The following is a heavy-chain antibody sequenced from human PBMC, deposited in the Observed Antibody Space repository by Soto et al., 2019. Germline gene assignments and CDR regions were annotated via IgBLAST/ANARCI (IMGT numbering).Heavy chain of an antibody. Sequence: GASVKVSCKASGYTFTTYGISWVRQAPGQRLEWLGWINTHNGNTNYAQNLQGRVIMTADTSTSTAYMELRSLRSDDTAIYYCTREGSAPYYYYGMDAWGQGTTVTVS. CDR2: INTHNGNT. D-gene: IGHD3-10*01. CDR1: GYTFTTYG. CDR3: TREGSAPYYYYGMDA. J-gene: IGHJ6*02. V-gene: IGHV1-18*01.